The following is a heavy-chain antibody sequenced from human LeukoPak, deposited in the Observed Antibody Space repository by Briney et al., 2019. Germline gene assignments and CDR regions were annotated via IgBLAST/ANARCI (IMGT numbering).Heavy chain of an antibody. Sequence: SETLSLTRAVYGGSFSGYYWSWIRQPPGKGLEWIGEINHSGSTSYNPSLKSRVTISVDTSKNQFSPKLSSVTAADTAVYYCAREMVVLTGYYFYYYGMDVWGQGTTVTVSS. J-gene: IGHJ6*02. D-gene: IGHD3-9*01. CDR1: GGSFSGYY. CDR2: INHSGST. V-gene: IGHV4-34*01. CDR3: AREMVVLTGYYFYYYGMDV.